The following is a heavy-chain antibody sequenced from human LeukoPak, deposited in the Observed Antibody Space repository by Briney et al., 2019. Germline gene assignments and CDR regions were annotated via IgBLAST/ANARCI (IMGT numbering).Heavy chain of an antibody. CDR3: AKSDYYDSSGYTSTYYYYGMDV. J-gene: IGHJ6*02. D-gene: IGHD3-22*01. V-gene: IGHV3-23*01. Sequence: GGSLRLSCAASGFTFSSYAMSWVRQAPGKGLEWVSAISGSGGSTYCAASVKGRFTISRDNSKNTLYLQMNSLRAEDTAVYYCAKSDYYDSSGYTSTYYYYGMDVWGQGTTVTVSS. CDR2: ISGSGGST. CDR1: GFTFSSYA.